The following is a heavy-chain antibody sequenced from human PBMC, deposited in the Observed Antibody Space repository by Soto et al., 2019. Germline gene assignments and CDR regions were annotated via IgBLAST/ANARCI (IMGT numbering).Heavy chain of an antibody. J-gene: IGHJ6*02. D-gene: IGHD6-6*01. Sequence: QVQLVQSGAEVTKPGPSVKVSCKASGGTFSSYVISWVRQAPGQGLEWMGGVIPTFGTTKNEQDFQDRVTVTADKSTHTAYMELSSLGSDDTAVYYCASHSTQVGHLVLPPNCCYGLDVWGQGTMVTVCS. CDR3: ASHSTQVGHLVLPPNCCYGLDV. V-gene: IGHV1-69*06. CDR1: GGTFSSYV. CDR2: VIPTFGTT.